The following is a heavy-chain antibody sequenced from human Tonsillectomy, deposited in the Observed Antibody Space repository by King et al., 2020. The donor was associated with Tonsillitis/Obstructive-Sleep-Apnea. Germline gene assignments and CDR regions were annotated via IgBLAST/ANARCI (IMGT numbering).Heavy chain of an antibody. D-gene: IGHD3-10*01. CDR2: IYYSGST. J-gene: IGHJ4*02. CDR1: GGSISSGGYY. V-gene: IGHV4-31*03. CDR3: AREPMVRGSGVDY. Sequence: VQLQESGPGLVKPSQTLSLTCTVSGGSISSGGYYWRWIRQHPGKGLEWIGYIYYSGSTYYKPSLKSRVTISVDTSKNQFSLKLSSVTAADTAVYYCAREPMVRGSGVDYWGQGTLVTVSS.